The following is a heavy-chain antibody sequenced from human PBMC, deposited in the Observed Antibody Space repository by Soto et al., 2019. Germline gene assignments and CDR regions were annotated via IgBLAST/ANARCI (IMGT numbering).Heavy chain of an antibody. CDR1: GCSISSSNW. D-gene: IGHD1-26*01. CDR3: ARFNSGNYYEAFDI. J-gene: IGHJ3*02. CDR2: IYHSGST. V-gene: IGHV4-4*03. Sequence: PETLSLTCAVSGCSISSSNWWCWVRQPPGKGLEWIGEIYHSGSTNYNPSLKSRVTISVDKSKNQFSLKLSSVTAADTAVYYCARFNSGNYYEAFDIWGQGTMVT.